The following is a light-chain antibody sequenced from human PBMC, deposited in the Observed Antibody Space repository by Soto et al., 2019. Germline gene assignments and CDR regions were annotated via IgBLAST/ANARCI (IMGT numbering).Light chain of an antibody. V-gene: IGLV1-51*01. Sequence: QSVLTQPPSVSAAPGQKVTISCSGSSSNIGNNYVSWYQQLPGTAPKLLIYDNNKRPSGIPDRFSGSKSGTSATLGITGLQTGDKAEYYCGTWDSSLSAVVFGGGTKLTVL. J-gene: IGLJ2*01. CDR1: SSNIGNNY. CDR2: DNN. CDR3: GTWDSSLSAVV.